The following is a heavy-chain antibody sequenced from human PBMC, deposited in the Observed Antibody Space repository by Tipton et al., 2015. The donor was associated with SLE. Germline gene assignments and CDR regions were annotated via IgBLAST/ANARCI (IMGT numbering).Heavy chain of an antibody. CDR1: GDSISTYY. Sequence: LRLSCTVSGDSISTYYWSWIRQPPGKGLEWIGYIYYSGSTNYNPSLKSRVTISVDTSKNQFSLKLSSVTAADTAVYYCARETITMIVGFQHWGQGTLVTVSS. J-gene: IGHJ1*01. CDR2: IYYSGST. V-gene: IGHV4-59*01. CDR3: ARETITMIVGFQH. D-gene: IGHD3-22*01.